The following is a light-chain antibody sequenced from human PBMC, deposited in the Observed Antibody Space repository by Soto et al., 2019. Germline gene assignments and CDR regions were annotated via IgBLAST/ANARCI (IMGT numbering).Light chain of an antibody. CDR1: TGDVGGYYY. V-gene: IGLV2-14*01. CDR2: EIN. J-gene: IGLJ1*01. Sequence: QSALTQPASVSGSPGQSITITCTGTTGDVGGYYYLSWYQQHPGKAPNTMIYEINNRPSGVPNRFSGSKSGNMAALTISGLQAEDEANYYCSSYTSSSTDVFGTGTKLTVL. CDR3: SSYTSSSTDV.